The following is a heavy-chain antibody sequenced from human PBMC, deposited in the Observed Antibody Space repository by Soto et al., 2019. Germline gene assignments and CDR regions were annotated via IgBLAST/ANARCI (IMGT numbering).Heavy chain of an antibody. CDR1: GFTLNNAW. Sequence: PGGSLRLSCAASGFTLNNAWMNWVRQAPGKGLEWVGRIKSKTDGGTTDYAAPVKGRFTISRDDSKNTLYLQMNSLKTEDTAVYYCTTDYYDSSGYDTNGSYWGQGTLVTVSS. CDR2: IKSKTDGGTT. V-gene: IGHV3-15*07. D-gene: IGHD3-22*01. J-gene: IGHJ4*02. CDR3: TTDYYDSSGYDTNGSY.